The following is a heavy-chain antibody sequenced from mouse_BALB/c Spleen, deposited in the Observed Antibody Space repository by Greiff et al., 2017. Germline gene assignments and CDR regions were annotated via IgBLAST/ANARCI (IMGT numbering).Heavy chain of an antibody. CDR3: ARHEDPWYDERTVFAY. CDR1: GYTFTSYY. Sequence: VQLQQSGAELVKPGASVKLSCKASGYTFTSYYMYWVKQRPGQGLEWIGEINPSNGGTNFNEKFKSKATLTVDKSSSTAYMQLSSLTSEDSAVYYCARHEDPWYDERTVFAYWGQGTLVTVSA. V-gene: IGHV1S81*02. J-gene: IGHJ3*01. CDR2: INPSNGGT. D-gene: IGHD2-14*01.